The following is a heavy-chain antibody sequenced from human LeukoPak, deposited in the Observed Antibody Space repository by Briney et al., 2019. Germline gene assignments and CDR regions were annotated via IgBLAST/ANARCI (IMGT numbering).Heavy chain of an antibody. V-gene: IGHV4-34*01. D-gene: IGHD2-2*01. J-gene: IGHJ5*02. Sequence: PSETLSLTCAVYGGSFSGYYWSWIRQPPGKGLEWIGEINHSGSTNYNPSLKSRVTISVDTSKNQFSLKLSSVTAADTAVYYCAAGAGGDIVVVPAALNWFDPWGQGTLVTVSS. CDR2: INHSGST. CDR1: GGSFSGYY. CDR3: AAGAGGDIVVVPAALNWFDP.